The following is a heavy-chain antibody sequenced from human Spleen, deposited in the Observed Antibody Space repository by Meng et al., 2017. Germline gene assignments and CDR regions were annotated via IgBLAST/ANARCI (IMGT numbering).Heavy chain of an antibody. V-gene: IGHV4-34*01. CDR2: ISRNGIN. J-gene: IGHJ4*02. CDR1: GRSFAIYS. CDR3: ARGSTTMAPDFDY. D-gene: IGHD3-10*01. Sequence: QVQLQAGGARPLQPSEALASAYEYNGRSFAIYSLRQVRQRPGQWLEWIVAISRNGINNYSPTFKIRLTISLATSKNHFSLTLRSVTAAASAVYYCARGSTTMAPDFDYWGQGTLVTVSS.